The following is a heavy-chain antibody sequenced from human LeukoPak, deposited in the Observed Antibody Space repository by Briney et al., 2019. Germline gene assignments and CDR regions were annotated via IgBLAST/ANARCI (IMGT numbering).Heavy chain of an antibody. CDR2: ISSRSSTI. CDR3: AREGIVLAPAVFDY. V-gene: IGHV3-48*04. J-gene: IGHJ4*02. Sequence: GGSLRLSCAASGFSFSSYSMNWVRQAPGKALEWVSYISSRSSTINYADSVKGRFTISRDNAKNSLFLHMNSLRAEDTAVYYCAREGIVLAPAVFDYWGRGTLVTVSS. D-gene: IGHD2-2*01. CDR1: GFSFSSYS.